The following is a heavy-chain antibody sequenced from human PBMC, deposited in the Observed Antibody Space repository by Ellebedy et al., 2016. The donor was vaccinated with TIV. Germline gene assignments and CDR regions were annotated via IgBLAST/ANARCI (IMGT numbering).Heavy chain of an antibody. J-gene: IGHJ4*02. CDR3: AREDLLPSSSSHHYGIDD. D-gene: IGHD6-6*01. CDR1: GYTFTNYY. Sequence: AASVKVSCKASGYTFTNYYMHWVQQAPGQGLEWMGIIEPSGGTTNYAQKFQGRVTVTRDTSTSTVYMELRSLRSEDTAVYYCAREDLLPSSSSHHYGIDDWGQGTLVTVSS. CDR2: IEPSGGTT. V-gene: IGHV1-46*01.